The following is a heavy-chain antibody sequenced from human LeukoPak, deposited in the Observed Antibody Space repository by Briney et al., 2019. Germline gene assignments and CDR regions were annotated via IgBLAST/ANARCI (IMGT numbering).Heavy chain of an antibody. CDR1: GGTFNNYA. D-gene: IGHD3-9*01. J-gene: IGHJ5*02. V-gene: IGHV1-69*04. CDR2: VVPMFGIR. Sequence: SVKVSCKTSGGTFNNYAISWVRQAPGQGLEWMGRVVPMFGIRNYPQTFRGRVNITADKATNTVYMELRSLRAEDTAVYYCAKDTPITIRAWFDPWGQGTLVTVSS. CDR3: AKDTPITIRAWFDP.